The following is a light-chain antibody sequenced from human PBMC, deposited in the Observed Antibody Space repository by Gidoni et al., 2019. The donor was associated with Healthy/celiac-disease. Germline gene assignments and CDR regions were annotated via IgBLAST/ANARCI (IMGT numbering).Light chain of an antibody. CDR1: QSISSW. CDR3: QQYNSYPFT. CDR2: KAS. J-gene: IGKJ3*01. Sequence: DIQMTQSPSTLSASVGDRVTITCRASQSISSWLAWYQQKPGKAPKLLIYKASSLESGVPSRFSGSGSGREFTLTISSLQPDDFATYYCQQYNSYPFTLGPGTKVDIK. V-gene: IGKV1-5*03.